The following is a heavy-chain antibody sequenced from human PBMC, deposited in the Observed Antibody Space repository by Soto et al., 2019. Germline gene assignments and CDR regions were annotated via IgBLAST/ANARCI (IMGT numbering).Heavy chain of an antibody. D-gene: IGHD2-2*01. CDR1: GGTFSSYA. CDR3: ARDSDIVVVPAAQGYYYYGMDV. J-gene: IGHJ6*02. Sequence: GASVKVSCKASGGTFSSYAISWVRQAPGQGLEWMGGIIPIFGTANYAQKFQGRVTITADESTSTAYMELSSLRSEDTAVYYCARDSDIVVVPAAQGYYYYGMDVWGQGTTVTVS. V-gene: IGHV1-69*13. CDR2: IIPIFGTA.